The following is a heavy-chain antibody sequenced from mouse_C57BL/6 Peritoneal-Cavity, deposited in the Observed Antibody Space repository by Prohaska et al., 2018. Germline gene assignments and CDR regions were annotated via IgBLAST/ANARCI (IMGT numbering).Heavy chain of an antibody. CDR1: GYTFTTYG. J-gene: IGHJ3*01. D-gene: IGHD3-2*02. CDR3: ARKSSGYEAY. V-gene: IGHV9-3*01. Sequence: QIQLVQSGPELKKPGETVKISCKASGYTFTTYGMSWVKQSPGKGLKWMGWINTYSGVPTYADDFKGRFAFSLETSASTAYLQINNLKNEDTAKYFWARKSSGYEAYWGQGTLVTGSA. CDR2: INTYSGVP.